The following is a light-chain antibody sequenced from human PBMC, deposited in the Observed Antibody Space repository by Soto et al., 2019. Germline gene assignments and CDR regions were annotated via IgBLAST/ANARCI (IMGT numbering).Light chain of an antibody. CDR3: QQYGSSPPVT. CDR1: QSVSSSY. J-gene: IGKJ1*01. CDR2: GAS. Sequence: EIVLTQSPGTLSLSPGERATLSCRASQSVSSSYLAWYQQKPGQAPRLLIYGASSRATGIPDRFSGSGSGTDVTLTISRLEPEDFAVYYCQQYGSSPPVTFGQGTKVELK. V-gene: IGKV3-20*01.